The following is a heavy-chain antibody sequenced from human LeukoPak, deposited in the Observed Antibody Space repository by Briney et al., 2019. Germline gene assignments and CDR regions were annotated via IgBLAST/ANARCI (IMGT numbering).Heavy chain of an antibody. CDR2: ISAYNGNT. D-gene: IGHD5-18*01. V-gene: IGHV1-18*01. CDR1: GYTFTSYG. CDR3: ARRYSYGYGGYYFDY. J-gene: IGHJ4*02. Sequence: GASVKVSCKASGYTFTSYGISWVRQAPGQGLEWMGWISAYNGNTNYAQKLQGRVTMTTDTSTSTAYMELRSLRSDDTAVYYCARRYSYGYGGYYFDYWGQGTLVTVSS.